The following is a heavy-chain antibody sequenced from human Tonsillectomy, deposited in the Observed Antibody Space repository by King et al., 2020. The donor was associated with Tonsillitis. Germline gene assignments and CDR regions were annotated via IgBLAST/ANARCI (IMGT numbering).Heavy chain of an antibody. CDR2: ISVSGGTT. CDR1: GFTFSNYG. J-gene: IGHJ4*02. D-gene: IGHD6-19*01. Sequence: VQLVESGGGLVQPGGSLRLSCTASGFTFSNYGMNWVRQAPGKGLEWVSAISVSGGTTYYADSVKGRFTISRDNPKNTLYLQMNSLRVEDTAVYYCAKAISGWFPFDYWGQGTLVTVSS. CDR3: AKAISGWFPFDY. V-gene: IGHV3-23*04.